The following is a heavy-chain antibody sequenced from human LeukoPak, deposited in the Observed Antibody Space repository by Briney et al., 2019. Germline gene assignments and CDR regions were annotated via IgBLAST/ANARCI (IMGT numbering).Heavy chain of an antibody. J-gene: IGHJ6*03. CDR1: GFTFSDYY. Sequence: GGSLRLSCAASGFTFSDYYMTWIRQAPGKGLEWVSYISNSGRTIYYADSVKGRFTISRDNAKSSLFLQITSLTVEDLAVYYCARIIAVAPYYYYYMDVWGRGTAATVSS. D-gene: IGHD6-19*01. CDR2: ISNSGRTI. CDR3: ARIIAVAPYYYYYMDV. V-gene: IGHV3-11*04.